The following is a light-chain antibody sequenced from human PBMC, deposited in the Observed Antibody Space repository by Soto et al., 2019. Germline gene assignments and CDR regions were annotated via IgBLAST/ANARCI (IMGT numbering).Light chain of an antibody. CDR2: DTR. CDR1: SGTVTTGHS. J-gene: IGLJ3*02. Sequence: QAVVTQEPSLTVSPGGTVTLTCGSTSGTVTTGHSVNWFQQKPGQAPRTLIYDTRNKHSWTPARFSGSLRGGKAALTIWGAQPEDEADYYCLLSYSGARGVFGGGTKLTVL. CDR3: LLSYSGARGV. V-gene: IGLV7-46*01.